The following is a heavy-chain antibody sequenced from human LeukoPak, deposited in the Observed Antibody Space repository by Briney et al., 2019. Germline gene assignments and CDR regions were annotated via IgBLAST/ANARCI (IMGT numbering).Heavy chain of an antibody. CDR1: GVSISSYY. Sequence: PSETLSLTCTVSGVSISSYYMSWIRQAPGKGLEWVSYISSSGSTIYYADSVKGRFTISRNNAKNSLYLQMNSLRAEDTAVYYCARGDDAFDIWGQGTMVTVSS. V-gene: IGHV3-11*04. CDR3: ARGDDAFDI. CDR2: ISSSGSTI. J-gene: IGHJ3*02.